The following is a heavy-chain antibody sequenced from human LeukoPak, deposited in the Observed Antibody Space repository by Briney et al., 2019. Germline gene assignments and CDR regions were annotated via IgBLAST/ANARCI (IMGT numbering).Heavy chain of an antibody. D-gene: IGHD3-16*01. CDR3: AKGFADY. J-gene: IGHJ4*02. Sequence: PGGSLRLSCAASGFTFSSYGMHWVRQAPGKGLEWVAVISYDGSNKYYADSVKGRFTISRDNSKNTLYLQMNSLRAEDTAVYYCAKGFADYWGQGTLVTVSS. V-gene: IGHV3-30*18. CDR1: GFTFSSYG. CDR2: ISYDGSNK.